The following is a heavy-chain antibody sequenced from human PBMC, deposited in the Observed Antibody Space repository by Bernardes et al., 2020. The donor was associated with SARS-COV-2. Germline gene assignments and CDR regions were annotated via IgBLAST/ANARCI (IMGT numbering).Heavy chain of an antibody. V-gene: IGHV4-4*07. J-gene: IGHJ6*03. D-gene: IGHD3-22*01. CDR2: IYTSGLT. CDR1: GVSISGSY. Sequence: SETLSLTCTVSGVSISGSYWVWIRQFAGPGLAWMGRIYTSGLTHHNPSLKSRVTMSVDMSKNQFSLRLSSVTAADSAVYYCARDDSRDYMDVWGKGTTVTVS. CDR3: ARDDSRDYMDV.